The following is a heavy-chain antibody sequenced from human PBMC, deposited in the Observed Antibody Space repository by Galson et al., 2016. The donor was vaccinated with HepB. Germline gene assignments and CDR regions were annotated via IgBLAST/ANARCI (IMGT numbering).Heavy chain of an antibody. V-gene: IGHV4-4*02. Sequence: SETLSLTCAVSGATVISSNYWTWVRQPPGKGLEWIGEIHHSGKINYSPSLQSRVTVSVDKSNNQFSLTLSSVTAADTAVYYCVRRDAYNYIPFDSWGQGILVTVSS. CDR2: IHHSGKI. J-gene: IGHJ4*02. D-gene: IGHD5-24*01. CDR1: GATVISSNY. CDR3: VRRDAYNYIPFDS.